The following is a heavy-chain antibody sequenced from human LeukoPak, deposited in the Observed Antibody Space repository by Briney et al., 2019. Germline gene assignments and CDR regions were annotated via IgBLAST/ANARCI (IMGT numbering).Heavy chain of an antibody. CDR1: GYRFTSYW. CDR2: IYPGDSGT. D-gene: IGHD6-13*01. Sequence: GESLKIFCWGSGYRFTSYWIGWGRQRPGKGLGGMGIIYPGDSGTRYSPSFQGQVTISADKSISTAYLQWSSLKASDTAMYYCARRVTFRGIAADNWFDPRRQGTLVTVSS. CDR3: ARRVTFRGIAADNWFDP. V-gene: IGHV5-51*01. J-gene: IGHJ5*02.